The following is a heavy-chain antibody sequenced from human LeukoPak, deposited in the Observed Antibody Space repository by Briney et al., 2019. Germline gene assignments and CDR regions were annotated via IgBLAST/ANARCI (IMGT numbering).Heavy chain of an antibody. J-gene: IGHJ2*01. CDR1: GGSFSGYY. CDR2: INHSGST. Sequence: SETLSLTCAVYGGSFSGYYWSWIRQPPGKGLEWIGEINHSGSTNYNPSLKSRVTISVDTSKNQFSLKLSSVTAADTAVYYCAREDTNYYGNWYFDLWGRGTLVTVSS. V-gene: IGHV4-34*01. D-gene: IGHD4-17*01. CDR3: AREDTNYYGNWYFDL.